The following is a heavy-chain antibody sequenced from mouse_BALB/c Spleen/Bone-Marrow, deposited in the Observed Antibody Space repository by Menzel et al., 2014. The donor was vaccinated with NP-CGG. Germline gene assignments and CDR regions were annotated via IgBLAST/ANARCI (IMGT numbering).Heavy chain of an antibody. J-gene: IGHJ2*01. CDR2: INPNNGGS. CDR1: GYTFTDYT. CDR3: ARAVHFDY. V-gene: IGHV1-22*01. Sequence: VQLQQSGPELVKPGASVKISCKTSGYTFTDYTMHWVGQSHGKSLEWIGSINPNNGGSSCNQKFKAKATLTIDKSSSTPYMELRSLTSEDSAVYYCARAVHFDYWGQGTTLTVSS.